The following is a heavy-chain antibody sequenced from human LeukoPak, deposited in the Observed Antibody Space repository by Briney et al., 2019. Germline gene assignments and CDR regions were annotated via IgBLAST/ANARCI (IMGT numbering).Heavy chain of an antibody. CDR3: TRGTGSYDY. J-gene: IGHJ4*02. D-gene: IGHD1-26*01. Sequence: GGPLRLSCAASGFTFSRYTVNWVRQAPGKGLEWVSSITSSSTYIYYADSVKGRFTISRDNAKNSLYLHMNSLRAEDTAVYYCTRGTGSYDYWGQGTRVTVSS. CDR1: GFTFSRYT. CDR2: ITSSSTYI. V-gene: IGHV3-21*01.